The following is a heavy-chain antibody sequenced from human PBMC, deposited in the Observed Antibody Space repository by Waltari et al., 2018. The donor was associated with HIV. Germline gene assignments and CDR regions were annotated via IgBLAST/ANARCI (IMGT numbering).Heavy chain of an antibody. V-gene: IGHV3-7*01. J-gene: IGHJ4*02. D-gene: IGHD2-15*01. CDR3: AAGPGGVVADY. CDR1: GFPFSTFW. CDR2: IKQDGSER. Sequence: EVQLVESGGDLVQPGGSLRLSCAASGFPFSTFWMNWVRQAPGKGLEWVANIKQDGSERYYVDSVKGRFTISRDNAKNSLYLQMNSLRVEDTAVYRCAAGPGGVVADYWGQGVLVTVSS.